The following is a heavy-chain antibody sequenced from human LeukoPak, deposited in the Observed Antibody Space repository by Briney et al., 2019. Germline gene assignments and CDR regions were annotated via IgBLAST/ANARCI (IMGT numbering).Heavy chain of an antibody. D-gene: IGHD6-13*01. CDR1: GFTFSSYA. Sequence: PGGSLRLSCAASGFTFSSYAMHWVRQAPGKGLEWVAVISYVGSNKYYADSVKGRFTISRDNSKNTLYLQMNSLRAEDTAVYYCAKGGGSSWLKLDYWGQGTLVTVSS. V-gene: IGHV3-30*04. CDR2: ISYVGSNK. CDR3: AKGGGSSWLKLDY. J-gene: IGHJ4*02.